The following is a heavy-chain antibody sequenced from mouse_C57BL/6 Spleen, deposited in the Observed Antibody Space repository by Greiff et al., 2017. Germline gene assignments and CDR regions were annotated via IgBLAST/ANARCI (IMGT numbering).Heavy chain of an antibody. Sequence: VQLQQSGAELVRPGASVKLSCTASGFNIKDDYMHWVKQRPEQGLEWIGWIDPENGDTEYASKFQGKATITADASSNTAYLQLSSLTSEDTAVYYWTPYSNYGFAYWGQGTLVTVSA. V-gene: IGHV14-4*01. J-gene: IGHJ3*01. CDR1: GFNIKDDY. D-gene: IGHD2-5*01. CDR2: IDPENGDT. CDR3: TPYSNYGFAY.